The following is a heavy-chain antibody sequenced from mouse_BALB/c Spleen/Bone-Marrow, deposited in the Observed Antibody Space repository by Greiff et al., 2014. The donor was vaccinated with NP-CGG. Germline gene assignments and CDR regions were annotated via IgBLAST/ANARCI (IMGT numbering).Heavy chain of an antibody. V-gene: IGHV14-3*02. Sequence: QLPESGAELVKPRASVKFSFTPSGFYIKKTYIHWGEPRPEQGLEWIGRSGPANGNTKYDPKFQGKATITADTSSNTAYLQLSSLTSEDTAVYYCAREVDYAMDYWGQGTSVTVSS. J-gene: IGHJ4*01. CDR2: SGPANGNT. CDR3: AREVDYAMDY. D-gene: IGHD1-1*01. CDR1: GFYIKKTY.